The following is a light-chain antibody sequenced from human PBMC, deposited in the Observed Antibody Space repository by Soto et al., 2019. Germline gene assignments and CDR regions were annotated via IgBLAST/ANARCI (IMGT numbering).Light chain of an antibody. J-gene: IGKJ2*01. Sequence: DIQMTQSPSTLSASVGDRVTITCRASQSISSWLAWYQQKPVKAPKLLIYKASSLESGVPSRFSGSGSGTEFTLTISSLQPDDFATYYCQQYNSYSGVTFGQGTKVDIK. V-gene: IGKV1-5*03. CDR1: QSISSW. CDR2: KAS. CDR3: QQYNSYSGVT.